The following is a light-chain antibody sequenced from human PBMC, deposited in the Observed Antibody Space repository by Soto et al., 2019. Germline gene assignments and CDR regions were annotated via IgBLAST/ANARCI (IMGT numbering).Light chain of an antibody. CDR2: DND. CDR1: GSNY. V-gene: IGLV1-51*01. J-gene: IGLJ3*02. CDR3: GGWDASLTVV. Sequence: QSVLTQPPSVSAAPGQRVTISCSGSGSNYVSWYQQLPGTAPKLLIYDNDNRPSEIPDRFSGSKSDTSATLVITGLQTEDEADYYCGGWDASLTVVFGGGTKVTVL.